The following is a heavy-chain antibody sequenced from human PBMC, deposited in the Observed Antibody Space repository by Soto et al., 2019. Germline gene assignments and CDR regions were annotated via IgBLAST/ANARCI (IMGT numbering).Heavy chain of an antibody. D-gene: IGHD2-2*01. CDR2: INTDGGSS. CDR3: AREAGYCSRTSCYRRAFDT. Sequence: PGGSLRLSCSASGFTFXGHWMHWVRQVPGKGLEWVSRINTDGGSSAYADSVKGRFTISRDNAKNTLYLQMNGLRAEDTAVYYCAREAGYCSRTSCYRRAFDTWGQGTTVTVSS. J-gene: IGHJ3*02. CDR1: GFTFXGHW. V-gene: IGHV3-74*03.